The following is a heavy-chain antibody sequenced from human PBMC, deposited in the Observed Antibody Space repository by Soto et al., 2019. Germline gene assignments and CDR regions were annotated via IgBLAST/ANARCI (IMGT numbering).Heavy chain of an antibody. CDR2: VYYTGST. CDR1: GGSISSSSYY. Sequence: SETLSLTCTVSGGSISSSSYYWGWIRQPPGKGLEWLGYVYYTGSTNYNPSLKRRVTFSADSSRGQFSLRLNSVTAADTAVYYCARTVLGPDLLADSFVDYYYYMDVWGQGTTVTVSS. J-gene: IGHJ6*03. CDR3: ARTVLGPDLLADSFVDYYYYMDV. V-gene: IGHV4-39*07. D-gene: IGHD3-9*01.